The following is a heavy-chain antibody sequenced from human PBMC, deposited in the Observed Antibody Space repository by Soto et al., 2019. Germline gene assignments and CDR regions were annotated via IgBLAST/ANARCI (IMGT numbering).Heavy chain of an antibody. CDR1: GFTFSTYW. CDR2: IKQDGSER. J-gene: IGHJ4*02. D-gene: IGHD1-1*01. Sequence: GSLRLSCAASGFTFSTYWMSWVRQAPGKGPEWVANIKQDGSERYYVDSVKGRFTISRDNAKNSLSLQMNSLRAEDTAVYYCETDSGTSDYWGQGTLVTVSS. CDR3: ETDSGTSDY. V-gene: IGHV3-7*01.